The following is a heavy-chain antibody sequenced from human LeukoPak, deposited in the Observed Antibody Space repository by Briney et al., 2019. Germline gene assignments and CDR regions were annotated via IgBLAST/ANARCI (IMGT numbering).Heavy chain of an antibody. CDR2: INPSGGST. D-gene: IGHD5-18*01. CDR1: GYTFTSYY. Sequence: WASVKVSCKASGYTFTSYYMHWVRQAPGQGLEWMGIINPSGGSTSYAQKFQGRVTMTRDTSTSTVYMELSSLRSEDTAVYYCAMDTAMGDFDYWGQGTLVTVSS. V-gene: IGHV1-46*03. CDR3: AMDTAMGDFDY. J-gene: IGHJ4*02.